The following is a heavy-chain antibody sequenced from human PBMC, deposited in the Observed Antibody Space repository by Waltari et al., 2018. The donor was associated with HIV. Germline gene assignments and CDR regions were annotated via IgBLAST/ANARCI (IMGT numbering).Heavy chain of an antibody. D-gene: IGHD2-15*01. Sequence: QVHLVESGGDLVKPGGSLRLSCVGSGFTFSDYYKTWIRQAPGKRLEGVSYIAVSIAYTNYGDFVKGRFTMSRDDAKKSLFLQINSLRPEDTAVYYCARVARGLRQGSFDIWGQGTMVTVSS. CDR2: IAVSIAYT. CDR1: GFTFSDYY. CDR3: ARVARGLRQGSFDI. J-gene: IGHJ3*02. V-gene: IGHV3-11*05.